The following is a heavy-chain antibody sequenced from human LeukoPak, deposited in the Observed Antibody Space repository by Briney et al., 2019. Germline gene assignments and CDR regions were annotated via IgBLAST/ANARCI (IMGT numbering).Heavy chain of an antibody. CDR3: TTDLTLRLRFLEWLSGSPYYMDV. D-gene: IGHD3-3*01. CDR1: GFTFSNAW. J-gene: IGHJ6*03. CDR2: IKSKTDGGTT. Sequence: PGGSLRLSCAASGFTFSNAWMSWVRQAPGKGLEWVGRIKSKTDGGTTDYAAPVKGRFTISRDDSKNTLYLQMNSLKTEDTAVYYCTTDLTLRLRFLEWLSGSPYYMDVWGKGTTVTVSS. V-gene: IGHV3-15*01.